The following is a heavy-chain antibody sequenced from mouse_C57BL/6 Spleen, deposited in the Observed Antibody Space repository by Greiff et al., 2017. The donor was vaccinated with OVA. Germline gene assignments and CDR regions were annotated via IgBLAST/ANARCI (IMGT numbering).Heavy chain of an antibody. CDR1: GFNIKDYY. D-gene: IGHD1-1*01. J-gene: IGHJ4*01. V-gene: IGHV14-1*01. CDR3: TVTTVVAPYYYAMDY. Sequence: EVKLMESGAELVRPGASVKLSCTASGFNIKDYYMHWVKQRPEQGLEWIGRIDPEDGDTEYAPKFQGKATMTADTSSNTAYLQLSSLTSEDTAVYYCTVTTVVAPYYYAMDYWGQGTSVTVSS. CDR2: IDPEDGDT.